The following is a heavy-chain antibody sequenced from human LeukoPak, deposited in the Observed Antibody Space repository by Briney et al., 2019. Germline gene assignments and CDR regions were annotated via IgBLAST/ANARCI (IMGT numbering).Heavy chain of an antibody. Sequence: SETLSFTCTVSGGSISIYYWSWIRQPPGKGLEGIGYIYYRWSTNYNPSLKSRVTISVETSKNQFSLKLSSVTAADTAVYYCARDLAPQQLVHYYGMDVWGQGTTVTVSS. CDR2: IYYRWST. CDR1: GGSISIYY. J-gene: IGHJ6*02. V-gene: IGHV4-59*01. CDR3: ARDLAPQQLVHYYGMDV. D-gene: IGHD6-13*01.